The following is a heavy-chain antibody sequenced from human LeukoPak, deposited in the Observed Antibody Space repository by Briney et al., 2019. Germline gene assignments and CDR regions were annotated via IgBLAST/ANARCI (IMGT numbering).Heavy chain of an antibody. Sequence: ASVKVSCKASGYTFTGYYMHWVRQAPGQGLEWMGWINPNSGGTNYAQKFQGRVTMTRDTSISTAYMELSRLRSDDTAVYYCARDRHHLIAAAGRDTKDAFDIWGQGTMVTVSS. V-gene: IGHV1-2*02. D-gene: IGHD6-13*01. J-gene: IGHJ3*02. CDR3: ARDRHHLIAAAGRDTKDAFDI. CDR2: INPNSGGT. CDR1: GYTFTGYY.